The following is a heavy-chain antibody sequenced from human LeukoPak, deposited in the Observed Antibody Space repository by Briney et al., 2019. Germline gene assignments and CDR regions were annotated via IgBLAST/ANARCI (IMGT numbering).Heavy chain of an antibody. D-gene: IGHD3-16*01. V-gene: IGHV3-21*01. CDR1: GVTFSSYS. CDR3: ARYEIHDGAFDI. J-gene: IGHJ3*02. CDR2: ISSSSSYI. Sequence: GGSLRLSCAASGVTFSSYSMNWVRQAPGKGLEWVSSISSSSSYIYYADSVKGRFTISRDNAKNSLYLQMNSLRAEDTAVYYCARYEIHDGAFDIWGQGTMVTVSS.